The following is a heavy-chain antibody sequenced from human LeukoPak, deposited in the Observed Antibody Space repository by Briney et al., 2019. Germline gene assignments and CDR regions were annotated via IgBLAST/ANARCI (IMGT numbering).Heavy chain of an antibody. CDR3: AKDIGSSDWYSCGDY. CDR1: GFTFDDYA. Sequence: GGSLRLSCAASGFTFDDYAMHWVRQAPGKGLEWVSLISGDGGSTYYADSVKGRFTISRDNSKNSLYLQMNSLRTEDTALYYCAKDIGSSDWYSCGDYWGQGTLVTVSS. V-gene: IGHV3-43*02. CDR2: ISGDGGST. J-gene: IGHJ4*02. D-gene: IGHD6-19*01.